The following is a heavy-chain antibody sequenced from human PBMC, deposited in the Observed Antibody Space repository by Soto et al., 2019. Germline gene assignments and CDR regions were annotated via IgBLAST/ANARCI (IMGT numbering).Heavy chain of an antibody. CDR2: IYYSGST. CDR3: ARGLDYGDPARNLDY. J-gene: IGHJ4*02. V-gene: IGHV4-31*03. Sequence: PSETLSLTCTVSGGSISSGGYYWSWIRQHPGKGLEWIGYIYYSGSTYYNPSLKSRVTISVDTSKNQFSLKLSSVTAADTAVYYCARGLDYGDPARNLDYWGQGTLVTVSS. CDR1: GGSISSGGYY. D-gene: IGHD4-17*01.